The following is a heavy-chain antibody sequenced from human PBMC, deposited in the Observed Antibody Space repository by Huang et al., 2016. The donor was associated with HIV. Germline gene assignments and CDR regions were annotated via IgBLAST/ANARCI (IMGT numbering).Heavy chain of an antibody. CDR3: ARVKILTGAFDI. V-gene: IGHV1-18*01. J-gene: IGHJ3*02. CDR1: SYVFTSYS. Sequence: QGHLVQSGGEVKKPGASVKVSCRASSYVFTSYSITWVRQAPGQGLEWMGWISPYNTNTDYAQKVQGRVTMTADTYTSTAYMELRNLRFDDTAVYYCARVKILTGAFDIWGQGALVTVS. CDR2: ISPYNTNT. D-gene: IGHD3-9*01.